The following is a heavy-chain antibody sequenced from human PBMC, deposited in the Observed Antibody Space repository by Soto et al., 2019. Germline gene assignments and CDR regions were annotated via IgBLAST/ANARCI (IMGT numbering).Heavy chain of an antibody. V-gene: IGHV3-74*01. J-gene: IGHJ6*02. CDR3: VRAIGLYGMDV. CDR2: INRDGSCT. CDR1: GFIFINCL. D-gene: IGHD3-22*01. Sequence: GLSLRLSCLSSGFIFINCLMYWFRQAPGRGLVWVSNINRDGSCTTYAASVKGRFPISRDNAKNTLNLQMNSLRAEDPAVYYCVRAIGLYGMDVWGRGTTVTVSS.